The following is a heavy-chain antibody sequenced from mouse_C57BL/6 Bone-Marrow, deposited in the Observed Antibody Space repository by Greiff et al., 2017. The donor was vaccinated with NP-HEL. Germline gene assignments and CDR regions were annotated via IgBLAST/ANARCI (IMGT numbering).Heavy chain of an antibody. CDR3: ARAFDPFDY. CDR2: IYPGDGDT. V-gene: IGHV1-80*01. Sequence: QVQLQQSGPELVKPGASVKISCKASGYAFSSSWMNWVKQRPGKGLEWIGRIYPGDGDTNYNGKFKGKATLTADKSSSTAYMQLSSLTSEDSAVYFCARAFDPFDYWGQGTTLTVSS. CDR1: GYAFSSSW. J-gene: IGHJ2*01.